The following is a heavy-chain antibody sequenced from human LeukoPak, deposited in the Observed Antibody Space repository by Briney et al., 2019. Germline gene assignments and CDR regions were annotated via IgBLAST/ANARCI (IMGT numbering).Heavy chain of an antibody. V-gene: IGHV1-2*02. CDR2: INPNSGGT. CDR1: GYTFTGYY. J-gene: IGHJ6*03. Sequence: ASVKVSCKASGYTFTGYYMHWVRQAPGQGLEWMGWINPNSGGTNYAQKFQGRVTMTRDTSISTAYMELSRLRSDDTAVYYCARTYYYDSSGYYPDHYYYYYMDVWGRGTTVTVSS. CDR3: ARTYYYDSSGYYPDHYYYYYMDV. D-gene: IGHD3-22*01.